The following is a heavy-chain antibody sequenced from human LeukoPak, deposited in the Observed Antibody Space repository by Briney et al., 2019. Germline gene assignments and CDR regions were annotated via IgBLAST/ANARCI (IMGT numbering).Heavy chain of an antibody. D-gene: IGHD3-22*01. CDR2: INPNSGGT. CDR1: GYTFTGYY. J-gene: IGHJ4*02. V-gene: IGHV1-2*02. Sequence: EASVKVSCKASGYTFTGYYMHWVRQAPGQGLEWMGWINPNSGGTNYAQKFQGRVTMTRDTSISTAYMELSRLRSDDTAVYYCARGYDSSGFIYYFDYWGQGTLVTVSS. CDR3: ARGYDSSGFIYYFDY.